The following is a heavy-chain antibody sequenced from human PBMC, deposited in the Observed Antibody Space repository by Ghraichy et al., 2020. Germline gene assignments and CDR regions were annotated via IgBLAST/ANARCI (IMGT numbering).Heavy chain of an antibody. D-gene: IGHD6-13*01. CDR2: TYYRSEWYY. Sequence: QTLSLTYAISGDSVSSNTASWNWVRQSPSRGLEWLGRTYYRSEWYYDYAVSVKSRVTFIPDTSRNQVSLELKSVTPEDTAVYYCARDKPHRPKAGNFDYWGQGTLVTVSS. CDR1: GDSVSSNTAS. V-gene: IGHV6-1*01. J-gene: IGHJ4*02. CDR3: ARDKPHRPKAGNFDY.